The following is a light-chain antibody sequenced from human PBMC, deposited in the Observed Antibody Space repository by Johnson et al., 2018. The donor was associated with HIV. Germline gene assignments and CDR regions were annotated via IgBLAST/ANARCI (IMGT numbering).Light chain of an antibody. CDR1: RSNIGNNY. Sequence: QSVLTQPPSVSAAPGQKVTISCSGSRSNIGNNYVSWYQQFPGTAPKLLISNNDKRPSGIPDRFSGSKSGTSATLGITGLPTGDEADYYCGTWDSSFSSYVFGIGTKVTVL. V-gene: IGLV1-51*01. J-gene: IGLJ1*01. CDR2: NND. CDR3: GTWDSSFSSYV.